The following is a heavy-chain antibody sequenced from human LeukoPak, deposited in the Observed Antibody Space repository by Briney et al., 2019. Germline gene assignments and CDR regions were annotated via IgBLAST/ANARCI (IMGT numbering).Heavy chain of an antibody. V-gene: IGHV1-2*02. CDR2: INPNSGGT. CDR1: GYTFTVYY. D-gene: IGHD2-2*01. CDR3: ARGAGGGTSFMDV. Sequence: AASVKVSCKASGYTFTVYYMHWVRQAPGQGLEWMGWINPNSGGTNYAQKFQGRVTMTRDTSISTAYMELSRLRSDDTAVYYWARGAGGGTSFMDVWGQGTTVTVSS. J-gene: IGHJ6*02.